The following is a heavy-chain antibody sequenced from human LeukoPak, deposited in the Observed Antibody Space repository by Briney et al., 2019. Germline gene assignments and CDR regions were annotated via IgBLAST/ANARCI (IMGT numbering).Heavy chain of an antibody. CDR3: ARAGGTGYCSGGSCLSSSPVDY. D-gene: IGHD2-15*01. V-gene: IGHV4-31*03. CDR1: GGSISSGGYY. Sequence: SETLSLTCTVSGGSISSGGYYWSWIRQHPGKGLEWIGYIYYSGSTYYNPSLKSRVTISVDTSKNQFSLKLSSVTAADTAVYYCARAGGTGYCSGGSCLSSSPVDYWGQGTLVTVSS. J-gene: IGHJ4*02. CDR2: IYYSGST.